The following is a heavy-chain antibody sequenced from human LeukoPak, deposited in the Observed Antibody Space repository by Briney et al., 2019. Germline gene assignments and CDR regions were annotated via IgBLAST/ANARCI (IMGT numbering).Heavy chain of an antibody. Sequence: GGSLRLSCAASGFIFSTYAMSWVRQAPGKGLEWVSGISGSGSSTYYGDSVKGRFTISRDNSKNTLYLQLSSLRAEDTALYYCAKDLLMGTTYAFDIWGQGTMVTVSS. V-gene: IGHV3-23*01. CDR1: GFIFSTYA. CDR3: AKDLLMGTTYAFDI. CDR2: ISGSGSST. J-gene: IGHJ3*02. D-gene: IGHD1-26*01.